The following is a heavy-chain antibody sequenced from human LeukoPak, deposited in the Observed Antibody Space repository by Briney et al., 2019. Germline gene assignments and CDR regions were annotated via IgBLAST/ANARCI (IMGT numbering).Heavy chain of an antibody. CDR3: VRGRFYSSSWYGGYYFDY. CDR1: GFTFSSYS. Sequence: GGSLRLSCAASGFTFSSYSMNWVRQAPGKGLEWVSSISSSSSYIYYADSVKGRFTISRDNAKNSLYLQMNSLRAEDTAVYYCVRGRFYSSSWYGGYYFDYWGQGTLVTVSS. J-gene: IGHJ4*02. V-gene: IGHV3-21*01. CDR2: ISSSSSYI. D-gene: IGHD6-13*01.